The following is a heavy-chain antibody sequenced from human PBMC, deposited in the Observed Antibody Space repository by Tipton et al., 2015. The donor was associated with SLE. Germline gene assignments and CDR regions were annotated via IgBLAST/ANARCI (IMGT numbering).Heavy chain of an antibody. V-gene: IGHV4-34*01. CDR2: INHSGST. Sequence: TLSLTCAVYGGSFSGYYWSWIRQPPGKGLEWIGEINHSGSTNYNPSLKSRVTISVDTSKNQFSLKVSSVTAADTAVYYCARAGGPRRAAFDIWGQGTMVTVSS. J-gene: IGHJ3*02. CDR1: GGSFSGYY. D-gene: IGHD3-16*01. CDR3: ARAGGPRRAAFDI.